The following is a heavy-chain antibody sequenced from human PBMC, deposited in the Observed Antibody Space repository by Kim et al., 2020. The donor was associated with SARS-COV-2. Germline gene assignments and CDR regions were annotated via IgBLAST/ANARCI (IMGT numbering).Heavy chain of an antibody. CDR3: ARDNPPDGRDYYYGMDV. J-gene: IGHJ6*02. D-gene: IGHD3-10*01. CDR1: GYTFTSYG. V-gene: IGHV1-18*01. CDR2: ISAYNGNT. Sequence: ASVKVSCKASGYTFTSYGISWVRQAPGQGLEWMGWISAYNGNTNYAQKLQGRVTMTTDTSTSTAYTELRSLRSDDTAVYYCARDNPPDGRDYYYGMDVWGQGTTVTVSS.